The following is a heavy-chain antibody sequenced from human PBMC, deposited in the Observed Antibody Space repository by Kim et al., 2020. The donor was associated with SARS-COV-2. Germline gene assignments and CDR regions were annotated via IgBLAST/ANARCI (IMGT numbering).Heavy chain of an antibody. CDR3: ARSAFGVLIMLDY. V-gene: IGHV3-21*01. J-gene: IGHJ4*02. Sequence: YSADSVKGRFTITGYNARNSLFLQMNSLRAEETAVYYCARSAFGVLIMLDYWGQGTLVTVSS. D-gene: IGHD3-3*01.